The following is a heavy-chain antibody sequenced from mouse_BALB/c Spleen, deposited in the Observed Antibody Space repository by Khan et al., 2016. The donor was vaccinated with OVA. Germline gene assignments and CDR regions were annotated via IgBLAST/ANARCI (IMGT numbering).Heavy chain of an antibody. Sequence: QVQLQQSGAELARPGASVKMSCKASGYTFTSYTIHWIKKRPGQGLEWIGYINPSNGYTNYNQKFKDKATLTTDKSSTTAYLQLSSLTSDDSAVYNCVRDGAYSRNDGGFAYWGQGTLVTVSA. V-gene: IGHV1-4*01. CDR1: GYTFTSYT. J-gene: IGHJ3*01. CDR2: INPSNGYT. D-gene: IGHD2-14*01. CDR3: VRDGAYSRNDGGFAY.